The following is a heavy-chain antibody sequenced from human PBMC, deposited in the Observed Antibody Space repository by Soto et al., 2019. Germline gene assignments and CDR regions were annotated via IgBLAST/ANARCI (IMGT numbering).Heavy chain of an antibody. CDR2: INHSGST. J-gene: IGHJ3*02. V-gene: IGHV4-34*01. D-gene: IGHD6-13*01. CDR3: ARVGYSSSRYRLGAFDI. Sequence: QVQLQQWGAGLLKPSETLSLTCAVYGGSFSGYYWSWIRLPPRKGLEWIGEINHSGSTNYNPSLKSRVTISVDTSKNQFSLKLTSVTAADTAVYYCARVGYSSSRYRLGAFDIWGQGTMVTVSS. CDR1: GGSFSGYY.